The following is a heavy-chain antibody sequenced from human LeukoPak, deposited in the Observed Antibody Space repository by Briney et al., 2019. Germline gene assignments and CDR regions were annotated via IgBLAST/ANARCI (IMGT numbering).Heavy chain of an antibody. CDR2: INPNNGGT. D-gene: IGHD1-1*01. V-gene: IGHV1-2*02. J-gene: IGHJ6*03. Sequence: SVKVSCKASGYTFTGYYMHWVRQAPGQGLEWMGWINPNNGGTNYAQKFQGRVTMTRDTSISTAYMELSRLRSDDTAVYYCARDPYNGAYSEGYYYYFMDVWGKGTTVTVSS. CDR1: GYTFTGYY. CDR3: ARDPYNGAYSEGYYYYFMDV.